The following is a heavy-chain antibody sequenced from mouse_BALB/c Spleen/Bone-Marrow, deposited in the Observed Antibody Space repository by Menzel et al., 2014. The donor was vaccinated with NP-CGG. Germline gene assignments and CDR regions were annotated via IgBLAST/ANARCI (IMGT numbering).Heavy chain of an antibody. V-gene: IGHV5-6-4*01. CDR3: TKLLRLRKYFDV. Sequence: EVHLVESGGGLVKPGGSLKLSCAASGFTLSGYNMSWVRQTPEKRLEWVATISSGGSYTYYLDSVKGRFTISGDNAENTLYLQMSSLKSEDTAMYYCTKLLRLRKYFDVWGAGTTVTVSS. J-gene: IGHJ1*01. CDR1: GFTLSGYN. D-gene: IGHD1-2*01. CDR2: ISSGGSYT.